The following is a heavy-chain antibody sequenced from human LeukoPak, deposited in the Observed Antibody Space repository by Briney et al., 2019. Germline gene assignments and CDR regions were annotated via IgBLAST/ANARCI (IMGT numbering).Heavy chain of an antibody. V-gene: IGHV3-33*01. J-gene: IGHJ4*02. CDR2: IWYDGSNK. CDR3: AREYYDYVWGSYRYTFDY. Sequence: GRSLRLSCAASGFTFSSYGMHWVRQAPGKGLEWVAVIWYDGSNKYYADSVKGRFTISRDNSKNTLYLQMNSLRAEDTAVYYCAREYYDYVWGSYRYTFDYWGQGTLVTVSS. D-gene: IGHD3-16*02. CDR1: GFTFSSYG.